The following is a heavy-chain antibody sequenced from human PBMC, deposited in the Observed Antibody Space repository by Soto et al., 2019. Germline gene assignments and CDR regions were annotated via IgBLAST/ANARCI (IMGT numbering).Heavy chain of an antibody. V-gene: IGHV1-18*01. D-gene: IGHD1-1*01. CDR1: GYTSTNYG. J-gene: IGHJ6*02. CDR2: ISAYTGNT. CDR3: ASSTGTPLNYYYHYGMDV. Sequence: AAVKVSCKASGYTSTNYGISWVRQAPGQGLEWMGWISAYTGNTKYSQKLQARVTMTTDTSTSTAYMELRSLRSDDTAIYYCASSTGTPLNYYYHYGMDVWGQGTTVTVSS.